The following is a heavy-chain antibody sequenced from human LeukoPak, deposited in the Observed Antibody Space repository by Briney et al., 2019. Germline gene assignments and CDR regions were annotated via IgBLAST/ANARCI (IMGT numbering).Heavy chain of an antibody. D-gene: IGHD3-3*01. J-gene: IGHJ1*01. Sequence: SETLSLTCTVSGGSISSSSYYWGWIRQPPGKGLEWIGSIYYSGSTYYNPSLKSRVTISVDTSKNQFSLKLSSVTAADTAVYYCARGRPMYYDFWSGTPDRDQHWGQGTLVTVSS. CDR3: ARGRPMYYDFWSGTPDRDQH. CDR2: IYYSGST. CDR1: GGSISSSSYY. V-gene: IGHV4-39*07.